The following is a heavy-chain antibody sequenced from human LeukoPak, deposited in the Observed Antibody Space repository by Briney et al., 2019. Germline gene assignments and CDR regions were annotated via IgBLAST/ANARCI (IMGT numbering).Heavy chain of an antibody. V-gene: IGHV3-30-3*01. D-gene: IGHD3-3*01. CDR3: AREANFALRFLEWLGDYYYMDV. Sequence: GRSLRPSCAASGFTFSSYAMHWVRQAPGKGLEWVAVISYDGSNKYYADSVKGRFTISRDNSKNTLYLQMNSLRAEDTAVYYCAREANFALRFLEWLGDYYYMDVWGKGTTVTVSS. CDR2: ISYDGSNK. CDR1: GFTFSSYA. J-gene: IGHJ6*03.